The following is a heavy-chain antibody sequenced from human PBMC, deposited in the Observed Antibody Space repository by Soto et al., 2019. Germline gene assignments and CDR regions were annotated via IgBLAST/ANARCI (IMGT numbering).Heavy chain of an antibody. CDR1: GGSISSGDYY. CDR2: IYYSGST. Sequence: PSETLSLTCTVPGGSISSGDYYWSWIRQPPGKGLEWIGYIYYSGSTYYNPSLKSRVTISVDTSKNQFSLKLSSVTAADTAAYYCAREGYQLLSRRGWFDPWGQGTLVTVSS. D-gene: IGHD2-2*01. J-gene: IGHJ5*02. CDR3: AREGYQLLSRRGWFDP. V-gene: IGHV4-30-4*01.